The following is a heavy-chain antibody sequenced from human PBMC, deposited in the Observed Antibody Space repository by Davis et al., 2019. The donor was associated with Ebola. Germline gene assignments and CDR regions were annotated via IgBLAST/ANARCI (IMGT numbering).Heavy chain of an antibody. V-gene: IGHV3-33*06. J-gene: IGHJ4*02. CDR3: AKDRGRSWYHFDG. CDR1: GFSFGDYY. D-gene: IGHD6-13*01. Sequence: GESLKISCAASGFSFGDYYMNWIRQAPGKGLEWVAVIWYDGNRQYYEDSVKGRFTISRDNSKNSLYLHMSNLRGADTAIYYCAKDRGRSWYHFDGWGQGTLVTVSS. CDR2: IWYDGNRQ.